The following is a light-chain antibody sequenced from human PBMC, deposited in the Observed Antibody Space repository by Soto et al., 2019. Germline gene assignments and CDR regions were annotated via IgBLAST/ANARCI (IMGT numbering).Light chain of an antibody. CDR2: WSN. CDR3: AAWDDSLSGRL. V-gene: IGLV1-47*01. J-gene: IGLJ3*02. CDR1: TSDIGTNS. Sequence: QSVLTQSPSASGTPGQRVTISCSGSTSDIGTNSVFWYQQLPGTAPKLLIYWSNQRPSGVPDRFSGSKSGTSGSLTISGLRSEDEGEYYCAAWDDSLSGRLFGGGTKLTVL.